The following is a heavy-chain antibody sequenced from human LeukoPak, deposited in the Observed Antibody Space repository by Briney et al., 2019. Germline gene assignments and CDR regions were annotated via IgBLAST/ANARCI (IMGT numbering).Heavy chain of an antibody. CDR1: GFSLSGYW. J-gene: IGHJ4*02. D-gene: IGHD6-6*01. V-gene: IGHV3-74*01. CDR3: ARVPVDGYSRSFDY. Sequence: GGSLRLSCAASGFSLSGYWMHWVRQAPGKGLEWVSRINIDGSVTTYADSVKGRFTISRDNAKKTAYLHMNSLRSEDTAAYYCARVPVDGYSRSFDYWGQGSLVTVPS. CDR2: INIDGSVT.